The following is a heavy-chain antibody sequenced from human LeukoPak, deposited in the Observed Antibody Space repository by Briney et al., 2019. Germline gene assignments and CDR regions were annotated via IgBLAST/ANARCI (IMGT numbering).Heavy chain of an antibody. CDR2: IRSKAYGGTT. J-gene: IGHJ4*02. CDR3: TRDAEDGYNPRADY. Sequence: PGGSLRLSCTASGFTFGDYAMSWFRQAPGKGLEWVGFIRSKAYGGTTEYAASVKGRFTIPRDDSKSIAYLQMNSLKTEDTAVYYCTRDAEDGYNPRADYWGQGTLVTVSS. CDR1: GFTFGDYA. D-gene: IGHD5-24*01. V-gene: IGHV3-49*03.